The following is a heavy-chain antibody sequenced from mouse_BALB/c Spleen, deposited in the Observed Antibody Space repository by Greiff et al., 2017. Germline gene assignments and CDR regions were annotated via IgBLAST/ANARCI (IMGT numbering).Heavy chain of an antibody. D-gene: IGHD2-4*01. CDR1: GYTFTSYY. CDR3: ARSNYDWFAY. J-gene: IGHJ3*01. V-gene: IGHV1S56*01. CDR2: IYPGNVNT. Sequence: QVQLKESGPELVKPGASVRISCKASGYTFTSYYIHWVKQRPGQGLEWIGWIYPGNVNTKYNEKFKGKATLTADKSSSTAYMQLSSLTSEDSAVYFCARSNYDWFAYWGQGTLVTVSA.